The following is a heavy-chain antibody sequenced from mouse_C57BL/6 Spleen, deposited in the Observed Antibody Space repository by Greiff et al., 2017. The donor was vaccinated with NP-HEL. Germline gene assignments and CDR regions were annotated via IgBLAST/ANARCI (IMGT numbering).Heavy chain of an antibody. V-gene: IGHV1-82*01. CDR3: ARPFAY. J-gene: IGHJ3*01. CDR2: IYPGDGDT. Sequence: VQLQQSGPELVKPGASVKISCKASGYAFSSSWLNWVKQRPGKGLEWIGRIYPGDGDTNYNGKFKGKATLTADKSSSTAYMQLSSLTSEDSAVYFCARPFAYWGQGTLVTVSA. CDR1: GYAFSSSW.